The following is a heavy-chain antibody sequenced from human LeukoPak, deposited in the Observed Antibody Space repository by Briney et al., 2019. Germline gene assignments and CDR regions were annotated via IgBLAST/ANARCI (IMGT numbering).Heavy chain of an antibody. Sequence: PSETLSLTCTVSGGSISSYYWSWIRQPAGKGLEWIGRIYTSGSTNYNPSLKSRVTMSVDTSKNQFSLKLSSVTAADTAVYYCARDSPDSSGYPRFYYYYYYMDVWGKGTTVTVSS. CDR3: ARDSPDSSGYPRFYYYYYYMDV. D-gene: IGHD3-22*01. V-gene: IGHV4-4*07. CDR2: IYTSGST. J-gene: IGHJ6*03. CDR1: GGSISSYY.